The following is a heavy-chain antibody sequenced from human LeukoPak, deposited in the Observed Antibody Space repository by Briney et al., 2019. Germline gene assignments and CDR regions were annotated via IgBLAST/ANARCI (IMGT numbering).Heavy chain of an antibody. CDR2: IYYSGST. CDR1: GDSINSDY. CDR3: ARRMKLAAKGDAFHI. Sequence: KTSETLSLTCTVSGDSINSDYWHWIRQPPGKGLEWIGFIYYSGSTNYNPSLKSRVTISLDASRSRFSLKLNSATAADTAVYYCARRMKLAAKGDAFHIRGQGTMVTVSS. V-gene: IGHV4-59*08. J-gene: IGHJ3*02. D-gene: IGHD2-15*01.